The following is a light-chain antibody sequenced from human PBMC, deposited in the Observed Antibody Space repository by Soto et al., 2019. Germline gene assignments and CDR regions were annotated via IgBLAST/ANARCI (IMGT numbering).Light chain of an antibody. CDR2: AAS. J-gene: IGKJ5*01. Sequence: EIVLKQSPGTLSLSPGERATLSCRASQSVGSSYLAWYQQKPGQAPRVLIYAASNRATGIPARFSGSGSGTDFTLTISSLEPEDFAVYYCQQRNNWPPGITFGQGTRLEI. CDR1: QSVGSSY. V-gene: IGKV3-11*01. CDR3: QQRNNWPPGIT.